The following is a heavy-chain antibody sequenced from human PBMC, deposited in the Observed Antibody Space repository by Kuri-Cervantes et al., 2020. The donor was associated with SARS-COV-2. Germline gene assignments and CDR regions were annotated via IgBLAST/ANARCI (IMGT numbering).Heavy chain of an antibody. Sequence: LHRASYAFISSRYAIHWVRQAPGKGLQWVAVISYDGSNKYYADSVKGRFTISRDNSKNTLYLQMNSLRAEDTAVYYCARVSGSYRMGSSRDLYYVDYWGQGTLVTVSS. J-gene: IGHJ4*02. CDR3: ARVSGSYRMGSSRDLYYVDY. V-gene: IGHV3-30-3*01. CDR2: ISYDGSNK. D-gene: IGHD1-26*01. CDR1: AFISSRYA.